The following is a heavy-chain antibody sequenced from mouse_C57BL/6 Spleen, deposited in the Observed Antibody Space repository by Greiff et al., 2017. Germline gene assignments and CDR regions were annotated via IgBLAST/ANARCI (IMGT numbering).Heavy chain of an antibody. J-gene: IGHJ1*03. D-gene: IGHD1-1*01. Sequence: QVQLQQPGAELVKPGASVKMSCKASGYTFTSYWITWVKQRPGQGLEWIGDIYPGSGSTNYNEKFKSKATLTVDTSSSTAYMQLSSLTSEDSAVXYCAYYYGSSPYWYFDVWGTGTTVTVSS. CDR3: AYYYGSSPYWYFDV. V-gene: IGHV1-55*01. CDR2: IYPGSGST. CDR1: GYTFTSYW.